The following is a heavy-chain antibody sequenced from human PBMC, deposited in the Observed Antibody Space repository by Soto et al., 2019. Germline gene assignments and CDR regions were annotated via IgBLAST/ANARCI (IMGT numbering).Heavy chain of an antibody. CDR1: GGSISSGGYY. V-gene: IGHV4-31*03. CDR2: IYYSGTT. J-gene: IGHJ6*02. D-gene: IGHD2-21*01. CDR3: AASCVGCGGFHYYGMDV. Sequence: QVQLQESGPGLVKPSQTLSLTCTVSGGSISSGGYYWNWIRQHPGKGLEWIGYIYYSGTTYSNPSRKRRFTISVDTSKSPFSMKLSAVTAADTAVYYCAASCVGCGGFHYYGMDVWGQGTTVTVSS.